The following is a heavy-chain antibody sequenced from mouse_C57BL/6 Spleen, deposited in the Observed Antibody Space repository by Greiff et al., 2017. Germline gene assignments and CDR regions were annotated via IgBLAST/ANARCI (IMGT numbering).Heavy chain of an antibody. CDR1: GYTFTSYD. V-gene: IGHV1-85*01. J-gene: IGHJ2*01. CDR2: IYPRDGST. D-gene: IGHD1-1*01. CDR3: ARDYYGSSRYYFDY. Sequence: QVQLQQSGPELVKPGASVKLSCKASGYTFTSYDINWVKQRPGQGLEWIGWIYPRDGSTKYNEKFKGKATLTVDTSSSTAYMELHSLTSEDSAVYYCARDYYGSSRYYFDYWGQGTTLTVSS.